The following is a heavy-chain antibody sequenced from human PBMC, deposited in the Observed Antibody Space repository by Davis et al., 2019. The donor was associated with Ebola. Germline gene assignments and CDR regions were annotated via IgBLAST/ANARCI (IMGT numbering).Heavy chain of an antibody. CDR1: GFTFSSYA. Sequence: PGGSLRLSCAASGFTFSSYAMHWVRQAPGKGLEWVAVISYDGSNKYYADSVKGRFTISRDNSKNTLYLQMNSLRAEDTAVYYCAKDRRILEYFDYWGQGTLVTVSS. J-gene: IGHJ4*02. CDR3: AKDRRILEYFDY. V-gene: IGHV3-30-3*01. CDR2: ISYDGSNK.